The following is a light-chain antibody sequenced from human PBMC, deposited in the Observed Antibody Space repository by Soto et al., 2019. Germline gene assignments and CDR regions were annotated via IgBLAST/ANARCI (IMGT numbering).Light chain of an antibody. V-gene: IGKV3-11*01. CDR3: QQRSSWIT. Sequence: EIVLTQSAGTLSLSPGERATLSCRASESVSRNLAWYQQKPGQAPRLLIYGASNRATGIPARFSGSGSATDFTLTISSLEPEDFAVYYCQQRSSWITFGQGTRLEI. CDR2: GAS. CDR1: ESVSRN. J-gene: IGKJ5*01.